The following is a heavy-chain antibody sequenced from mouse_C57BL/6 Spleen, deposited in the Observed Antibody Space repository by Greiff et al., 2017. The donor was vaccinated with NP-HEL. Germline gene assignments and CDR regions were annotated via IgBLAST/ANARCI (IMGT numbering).Heavy chain of an antibody. J-gene: IGHJ1*03. CDR3: AREGWLLRERWWYFDV. V-gene: IGHV5-16*01. Sequence: EVQLVESEGGLVQPGSSMKLSCTASGFTFSDYYMAWVRQVPEKGLEWVANINYDGSSTYYLDSLKSRFIISRDNAKNILYLQMSSLKSEDTATYYCAREGWLLRERWWYFDVWGTGTTVTVSS. CDR2: INYDGSST. D-gene: IGHD2-3*01. CDR1: GFTFSDYY.